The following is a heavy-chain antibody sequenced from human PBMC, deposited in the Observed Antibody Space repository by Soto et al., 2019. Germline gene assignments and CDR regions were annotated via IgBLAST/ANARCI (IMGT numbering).Heavy chain of an antibody. Sequence: EVHLVESGGDLVQPGGSLRLSCAASGFTFSAYWMQWVRQAPGKGLEWVAIIKQDGSEKYYVDSVTGRFTISRDSAKNSLYLQMSSLRAEDTGMYYCVGSRGWLFDYWGQGTLVTVSS. V-gene: IGHV3-7*05. D-gene: IGHD6-19*01. CDR3: VGSRGWLFDY. J-gene: IGHJ4*02. CDR1: GFTFSAYW. CDR2: IKQDGSEK.